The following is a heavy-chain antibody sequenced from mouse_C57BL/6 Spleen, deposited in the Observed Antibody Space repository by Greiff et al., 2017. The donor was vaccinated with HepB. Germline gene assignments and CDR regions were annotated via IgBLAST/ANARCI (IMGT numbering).Heavy chain of an antibody. Sequence: DVKLVESGGGLVKPGGSLKLSCAASGFTFSSYAMSWVRQTPEKRLEWVATISDGGSYTYYPDNVKGRFTISRDNAKNNLYLQMSHLKSEDTAMYYCARDGRHAMDYWGQGTSVTVSS. CDR2: ISDGGSYT. V-gene: IGHV5-4*01. J-gene: IGHJ4*01. CDR1: GFTFSSYA. CDR3: ARDGRHAMDY.